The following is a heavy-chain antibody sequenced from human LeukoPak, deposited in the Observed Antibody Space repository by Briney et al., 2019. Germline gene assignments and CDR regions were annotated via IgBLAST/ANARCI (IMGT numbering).Heavy chain of an antibody. V-gene: IGHV4-39*01. CDR2: IYYSGST. CDR3: ARHHYDFWSGYPNWFDP. D-gene: IGHD3-3*01. Sequence: SETLSLTCTVSGGSISSSSYYWGWIRQPPGKGLEWIGSIYYSGSTYYNPSLKSRVTISVDTSKNQFSLKLSSVTAADTAVYYCARHHYDFWSGYPNWFDPWGREPWSPSPQ. J-gene: IGHJ5*02. CDR1: GGSISSSSYY.